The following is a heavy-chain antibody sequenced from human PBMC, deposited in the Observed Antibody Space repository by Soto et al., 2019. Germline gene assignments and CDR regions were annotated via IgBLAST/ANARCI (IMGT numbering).Heavy chain of an antibody. V-gene: IGHV3-9*01. CDR3: AKVAAAAPSPYYFDY. CDR1: GFTFDDYA. Sequence: GGSLRLSCAASGFTFDDYAMHWVRQAPGKGLEWVSGISWNSGSIGYADSVKGRFTISRDNAKNSLYLQMNSLRAEDTALYYCAKVAAAAPSPYYFDYWGQGTLVTVSS. CDR2: ISWNSGSI. J-gene: IGHJ4*02. D-gene: IGHD6-13*01.